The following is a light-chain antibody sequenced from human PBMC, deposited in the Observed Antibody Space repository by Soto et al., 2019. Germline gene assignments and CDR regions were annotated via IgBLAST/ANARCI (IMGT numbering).Light chain of an antibody. CDR3: KQYNSDSWA. CDR2: DAS. CDR1: QTINNW. V-gene: IGKV1-5*01. Sequence: DIQMTQSPSTLSASVGDRVTITCRASQTINNWLAWYQQKPGMAPKLLIYDASSLGSGVPSRFSGSGSGTEFSLTIPSLQPDDFATYYCKQYNSDSWAFGQGTKVEI. J-gene: IGKJ1*01.